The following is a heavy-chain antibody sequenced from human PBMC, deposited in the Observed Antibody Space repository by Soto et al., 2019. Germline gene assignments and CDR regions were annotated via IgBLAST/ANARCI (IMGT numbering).Heavy chain of an antibody. D-gene: IGHD6-19*01. CDR3: ARVQWLDDY. J-gene: IGHJ4*02. CDR1: GFTFNYYW. V-gene: IGHV3-7*03. Sequence: PGGSLRLSCAASGFTFNYYWMSWVRQAPGKGLEWVANINQDGSEKYYVDSVKGRFTLSRDNAKNSLSLEMNSLRGEDTAVYYCARVQWLDDYWGQGTLVTVSS. CDR2: INQDGSEK.